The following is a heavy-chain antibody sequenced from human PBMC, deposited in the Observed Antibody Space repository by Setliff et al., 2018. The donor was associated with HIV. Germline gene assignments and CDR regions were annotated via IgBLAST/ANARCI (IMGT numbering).Heavy chain of an antibody. D-gene: IGHD5-18*01. CDR1: GVSITNSNW. CDR2: VYQSGST. V-gene: IGHV4-4*02. Sequence: SETLSLTCAVSGVSITNSNWWTWVRQAPGKGLELEWIGEVYQSGSTYYNPSLKSRVTISIDASKNQFSLRLNYVTAADTAVYYCARLFAGYSYGYYYYGIDVWGLGTTVTVSS. J-gene: IGHJ6*02. CDR3: ARLFAGYSYGYYYYGIDV.